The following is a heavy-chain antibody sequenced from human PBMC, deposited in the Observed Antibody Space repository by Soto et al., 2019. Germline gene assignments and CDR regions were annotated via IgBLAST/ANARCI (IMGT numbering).Heavy chain of an antibody. V-gene: IGHV3-33*08. J-gene: IGHJ4*02. CDR3: AGGYSYSPGFYFDY. D-gene: IGHD5-18*01. CDR2: IWYDGSNQ. Sequence: HPGGSLRLSCAASGFTFSSYAMHWVRQAPGKGLEWVAVIWYDGSNQYYADSVKGRFTISRDNSKNTLYLQMNSLSAEDTAVYYCAGGYSYSPGFYFDYWGQGALVTVSS. CDR1: GFTFSSYA.